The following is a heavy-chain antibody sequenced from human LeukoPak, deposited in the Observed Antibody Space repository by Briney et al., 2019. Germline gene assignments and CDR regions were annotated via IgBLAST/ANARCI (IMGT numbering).Heavy chain of an antibody. CDR1: GFTFSRYG. CDR3: ARELVVPAAPYYYYGMDV. J-gene: IGHJ6*02. D-gene: IGHD2-2*01. V-gene: IGHV3-30*03. CDR2: ISYDGSNK. Sequence: PGGSLRLSCAASGFTFSRYGIHWVRQSPGKGLEWVAVISYDGSNKYYADSMKGRFTISRDNSKNTLYLQMNSLRAEDTAVYYCARELVVPAAPYYYYGMDVWGQGTTVTVSS.